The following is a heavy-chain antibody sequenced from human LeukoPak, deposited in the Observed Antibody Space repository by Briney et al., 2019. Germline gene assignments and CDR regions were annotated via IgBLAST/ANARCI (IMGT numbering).Heavy chain of an antibody. J-gene: IGHJ3*02. D-gene: IGHD1-20*01. Sequence: PGRSLRLSCAASGFTFSSSVMHWVRQAPGKGLEWVAVISYDGNNKYYADSVKGRFTISRDNSKNTLYLQMNSLRAEDTAVYYCARDWSYNWNDGDAFDIWGQGTMVTVSS. V-gene: IGHV3-30*03. CDR1: GFTFSSSV. CDR3: ARDWSYNWNDGDAFDI. CDR2: ISYDGNNK.